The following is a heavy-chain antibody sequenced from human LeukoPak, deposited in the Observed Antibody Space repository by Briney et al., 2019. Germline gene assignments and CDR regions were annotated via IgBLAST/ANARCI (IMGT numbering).Heavy chain of an antibody. CDR2: FNPSTDGT. V-gene: IGHV1-46*01. J-gene: IGHJ6*02. CDR1: GYTFTSYY. CDR3: ARYYDFWSGYYPGYYYYGMDV. D-gene: IGHD3-3*01. Sequence: ASVKVSCKASGYTFTSYYIHWVRQAPGQGLEWMGIFNPSTDGTTYAQKLQGRVTMTTDTSTSTAYMELRSLRSDDTAVYYCARYYDFWSGYYPGYYYYGMDVWGQGTTVTVSS.